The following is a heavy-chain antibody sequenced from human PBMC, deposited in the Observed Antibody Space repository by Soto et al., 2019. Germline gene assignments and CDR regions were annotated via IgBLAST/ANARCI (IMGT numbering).Heavy chain of an antibody. Sequence: SETLSLTCTVSGGSISSGDYYWSWIRQPPGKGLECIGYIYYSGSTYYNPSLKSRVTISVDTSKNQFSLKLSSVTAADTAVYYCARFVLDYYDSSGYQLGYYFDYWGQGTLVTVSS. CDR2: IYYSGST. D-gene: IGHD3-22*01. CDR1: GGSISSGDYY. V-gene: IGHV4-30-4*01. CDR3: ARFVLDYYDSSGYQLGYYFDY. J-gene: IGHJ4*02.